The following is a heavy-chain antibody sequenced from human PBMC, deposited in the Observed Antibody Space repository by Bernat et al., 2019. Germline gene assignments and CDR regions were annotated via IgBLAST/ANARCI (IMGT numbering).Heavy chain of an antibody. CDR1: GGSFSGYY. Sequence: QVQLQQWGAGLLKPSETLSLTCAVYGGSFSGYYWSWIRQPPGKGLEWIGEINHSGSTNYNPSLKSRVTISVDTSKNQFSLKLSSVTAADTAVYYCARGGIVVVVAAANWYFDLWGRGTLVTVSS. J-gene: IGHJ2*01. D-gene: IGHD2-15*01. V-gene: IGHV4-34*01. CDR3: ARGGIVVVVAAANWYFDL. CDR2: INHSGST.